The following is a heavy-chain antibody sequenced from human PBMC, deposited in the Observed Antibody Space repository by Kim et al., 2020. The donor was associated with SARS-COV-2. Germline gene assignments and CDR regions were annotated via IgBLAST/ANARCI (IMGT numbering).Heavy chain of an antibody. Sequence: YNPSLKSRLSLSVDTSSDQFSLKLTSLTAADSAVYYCARGRNSGWYGFDSWGQGTLVSVSS. V-gene: IGHV4-31*02. D-gene: IGHD6-19*01. CDR3: ARGRNSGWYGFDS. J-gene: IGHJ4*02.